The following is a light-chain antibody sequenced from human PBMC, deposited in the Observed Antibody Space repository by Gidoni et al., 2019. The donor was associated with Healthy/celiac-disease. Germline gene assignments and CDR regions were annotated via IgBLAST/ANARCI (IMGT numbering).Light chain of an antibody. J-gene: IGKJ4*01. CDR2: DAS. CDR1: QDISNY. Sequence: DIQMPQSPSSLSASVGDRVTITCQASQDISNYLNWYQQKPGKAPKLLSYDASNVEKGVTSRFSGSGSGTDFTFTSSSLQPEDIATYYCQQDDNLLTFGGGTKVEIK. V-gene: IGKV1-33*01. CDR3: QQDDNLLT.